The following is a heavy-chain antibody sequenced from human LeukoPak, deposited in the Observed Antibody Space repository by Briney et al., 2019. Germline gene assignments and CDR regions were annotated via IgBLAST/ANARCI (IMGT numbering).Heavy chain of an antibody. CDR1: GYTFTDYY. CDR2: LNPNTLVT. CDR3: AREDGGRDGMDV. Sequence: AASVKVSCRASGYTFTDYYMHWVRQAPGQGLEWMGWLNPNTLVTNYAQHFQGRVSMTWDTSISTGYMDLHSLTSDDTAVYYCAREDGGRDGMDVWGQGTTVTVSS. V-gene: IGHV1-2*02. D-gene: IGHD4-23*01. J-gene: IGHJ6*02.